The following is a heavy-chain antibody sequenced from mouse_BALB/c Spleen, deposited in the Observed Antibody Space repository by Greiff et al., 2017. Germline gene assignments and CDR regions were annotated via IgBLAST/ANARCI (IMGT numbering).Heavy chain of an antibody. D-gene: IGHD1-1*01. J-gene: IGHJ2*01. CDR1: GYTFTSYW. CDR2: INPSNGRT. CDR3: ARETDYYGSSFFDY. Sequence: VQLQQPGAELVKPGASVKLSCKASGYTFTSYWMHWVKQRPGQGLEWIGEINPSNGRTNYNEKFKSKATLTVDKSSSTAYMQLSSLTSEDSAVYFCARETDYYGSSFFDYWGQGTTLTVSS. V-gene: IGHV1S81*02.